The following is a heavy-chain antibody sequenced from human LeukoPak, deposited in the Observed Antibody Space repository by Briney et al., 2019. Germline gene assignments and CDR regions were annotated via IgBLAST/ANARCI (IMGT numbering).Heavy chain of an antibody. D-gene: IGHD3-10*01. J-gene: IGHJ6*02. CDR3: ARDSEDGSNYYYGMDV. CDR1: GFTVSSNY. CDR2: IYSGGST. Sequence: GGSLRLSCAASGFTVSSNYMSWVRQAPGKGLEWVSVIYSGGSTYYADSVKGRSTISRDNSKNTLYLQMNSLRAEDTAVYYCARDSEDGSNYYYGMDVWGQGTTVTVSS. V-gene: IGHV3-53*01.